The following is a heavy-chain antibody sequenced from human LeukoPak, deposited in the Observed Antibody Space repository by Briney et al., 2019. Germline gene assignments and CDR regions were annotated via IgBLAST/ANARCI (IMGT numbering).Heavy chain of an antibody. J-gene: IGHJ5*02. CDR2: INWVGSDT. Sequence: QSGGSLRLSCAASGFTFDDYMMHWVRHAPGKGLEWVSCINWVGSDTYKENSVKGRLNNSRNKDKNSLYLQMNNLRTYDTALYFCAKDSGALEEGHFDPWGQGTLVTVSS. V-gene: IGHV3-43*01. D-gene: IGHD2/OR15-2a*01. CDR3: AKDSGALEEGHFDP. CDR1: GFTFDDYM.